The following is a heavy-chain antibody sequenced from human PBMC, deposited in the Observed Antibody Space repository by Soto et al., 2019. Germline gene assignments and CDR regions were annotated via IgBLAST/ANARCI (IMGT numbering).Heavy chain of an antibody. J-gene: IGHJ5*02. V-gene: IGHV1-18*01. CDR1: GYTFTSYG. Sequence: GASVKVSCKASGYTFTSYGISWVRQAPGQGLEWMGWISAYNGNTNYAQKLQGRVTMTTDTSTSTAYMGLRSLRSDDTAVYYCAREYYDFWSGYSQTNWFDPWGQGTLVTSPQ. D-gene: IGHD3-3*01. CDR2: ISAYNGNT. CDR3: AREYYDFWSGYSQTNWFDP.